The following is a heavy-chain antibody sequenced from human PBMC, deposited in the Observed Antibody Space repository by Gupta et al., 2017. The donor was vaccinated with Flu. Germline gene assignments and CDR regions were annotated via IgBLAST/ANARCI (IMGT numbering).Heavy chain of an antibody. CDR2: ISASSSYL. J-gene: IGHJ4*02. Sequence: VQLVESGGGLVKPGGSLSLCCAASGFTIRGHSMKQVRQAPGTGPAWVSSISASSSYLYYGDSGEGRFTISRANAETSLYLQINSLRAEDTAVYYWVREGAGHKVPRTDYDYWGQGTLVTIS. D-gene: IGHD2-2*01. V-gene: IGHV3-21*02. CDR1: GFTIRGHS. CDR3: VREGAGHKVPRTDYDY.